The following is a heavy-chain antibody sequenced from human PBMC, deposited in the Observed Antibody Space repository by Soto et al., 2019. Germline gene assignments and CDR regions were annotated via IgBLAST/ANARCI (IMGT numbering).Heavy chain of an antibody. D-gene: IGHD1-26*01. Sequence: SETVSLTCTVSGGSISSYYWSWIRQPPGKGLEWIGYIYYSGSTNYNPSLKSRVTISVDTSKNQFSLKLSSVTAADTAVYYCATSSGSYPGDAFDIWGQGTMVTVSS. CDR1: GGSISSYY. V-gene: IGHV4-59*01. CDR2: IYYSGST. CDR3: ATSSGSYPGDAFDI. J-gene: IGHJ3*02.